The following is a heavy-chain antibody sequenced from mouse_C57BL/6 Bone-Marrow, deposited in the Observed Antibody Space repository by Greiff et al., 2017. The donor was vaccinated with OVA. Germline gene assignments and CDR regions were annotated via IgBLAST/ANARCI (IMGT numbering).Heavy chain of an antibody. Sequence: EVQVEQSGGGLVKPGGSLKLSCAASGFTFSDYGMHWVRQAPEQGLEWVAYISSGSSTIYYADTVKGRFTISRDNAKNTLFLQMTSLRSEDTAMYYCARTGDCYCAFAYWGQGTMVTVSA. CDR1: GFTFSDYG. D-gene: IGHD1-1*01. V-gene: IGHV5-17*01. J-gene: IGHJ3*01. CDR2: ISSGSSTI. CDR3: ARTGDCYCAFAY.